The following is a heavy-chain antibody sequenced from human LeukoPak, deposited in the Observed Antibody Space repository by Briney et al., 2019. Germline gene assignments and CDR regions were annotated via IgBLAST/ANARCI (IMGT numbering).Heavy chain of an antibody. D-gene: IGHD6-19*01. Sequence: GGSLRFSCAASGFTFSSYEMNWVRQAPGKGLEWVSYISSSGSTIYYADSVKGRFTISRDNAKNSLYLQMNSLRAEDTAVYYCAPQGPSSGWYAYFDYWGQGTLVTVSS. V-gene: IGHV3-48*03. CDR1: GFTFSSYE. J-gene: IGHJ4*02. CDR3: APQGPSSGWYAYFDY. CDR2: ISSSGSTI.